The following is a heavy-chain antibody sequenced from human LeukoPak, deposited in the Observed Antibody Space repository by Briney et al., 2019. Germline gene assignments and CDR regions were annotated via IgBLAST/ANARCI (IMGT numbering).Heavy chain of an antibody. J-gene: IGHJ6*03. CDR1: GFTLEEYG. Sequence: GSLILSCAASGFTLEEYGMSLVRQAAAQGLECGAGINWNGGSTSYAGSVKGRFTISRDNAKNSLYLQMNSLTAADTALYYCARAAAAGTIYYYYMDVWGKGTTVTVSS. CDR3: ARAAAAGTIYYYYMDV. V-gene: IGHV3-20*04. CDR2: INWNGGST. D-gene: IGHD6-13*01.